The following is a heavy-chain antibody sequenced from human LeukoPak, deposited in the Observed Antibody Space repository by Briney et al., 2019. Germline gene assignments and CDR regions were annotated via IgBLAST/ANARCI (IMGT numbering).Heavy chain of an antibody. D-gene: IGHD3-22*01. CDR1: GGSISSSSYY. Sequence: SETLSLTCTVSGGSISSSSYYWGWIRQPPGKGLEWIGSIYYSGSAYYNPSLKSRVTISVDTSKNQFSLKLSSVTAADTAVYYCARVVIRFFGYWGQGTLVTVSS. CDR2: IYYSGSA. V-gene: IGHV4-39*07. CDR3: ARVVIRFFGY. J-gene: IGHJ4*02.